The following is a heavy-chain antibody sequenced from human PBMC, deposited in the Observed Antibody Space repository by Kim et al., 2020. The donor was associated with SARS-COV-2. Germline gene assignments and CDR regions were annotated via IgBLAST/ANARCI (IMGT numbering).Heavy chain of an antibody. CDR1: GGSVSSGSYY. Sequence: SETLSLTCTVSGGSVSSGSYYWSWIRQPPGKGLEWIGYIYYSGSTNYNPSLKSRVTISVDTSKNQFSLKLSSVTAADTAVYYCATADYGSGSYYRDAFDIWGQGTMVTVSS. D-gene: IGHD3-10*01. V-gene: IGHV4-61*01. CDR3: ATADYGSGSYYRDAFDI. J-gene: IGHJ3*02. CDR2: IYYSGST.